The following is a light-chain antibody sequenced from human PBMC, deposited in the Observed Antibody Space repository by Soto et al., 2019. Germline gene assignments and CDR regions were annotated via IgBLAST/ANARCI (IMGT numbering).Light chain of an antibody. CDR1: QSVSRTS. V-gene: IGKV3-20*01. J-gene: IGKJ5*01. CDR3: QQYASPPIA. CDR2: GTS. Sequence: SPSTLSFYPGERATRSCRASQSVSRTSLAWYLQQPGQAPRLLMSGTSNRATGTPDRFSGSESGTDFTLTISRLEPEDFAVYYCQQYASPPIAFGQGTRLEI.